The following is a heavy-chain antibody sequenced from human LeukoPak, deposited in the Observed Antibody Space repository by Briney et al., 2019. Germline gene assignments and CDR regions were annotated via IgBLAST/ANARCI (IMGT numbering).Heavy chain of an antibody. J-gene: IGHJ4*02. V-gene: IGHV1-18*01. CDR3: ARGRGYSYGYADY. D-gene: IGHD5-18*01. CDR2: ISAYNGHT. Sequence: ASVKVSCKASGYNLFSYGFSWVRQAPGQGLEWMGWISAYNGHTNYAEKFQDRVTMTTDTSTRTGYMELRSLRSDDTAVYYCARGRGYSYGYADYWGQGTLVTVSS. CDR1: GYNLFSYG.